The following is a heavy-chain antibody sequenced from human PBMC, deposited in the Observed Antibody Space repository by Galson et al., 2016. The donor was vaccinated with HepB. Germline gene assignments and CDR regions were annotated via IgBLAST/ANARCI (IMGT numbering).Heavy chain of an antibody. D-gene: IGHD6-6*01. CDR1: GASISSGGFY. CDR3: ATLYSSPSSEQYNWFDP. V-gene: IGHV4-31*03. CDR2: IYYSGST. Sequence: LSLTCTVSGASISSGGFYWSWIRQHPGKGLEWIGYIYYSGSTFYNPSLKSRVTLSVDTSKNQFSLKLNSVTAADTAVYYRATLYSSPSSEQYNWFDPWGQGTLVTVSS. J-gene: IGHJ5*02.